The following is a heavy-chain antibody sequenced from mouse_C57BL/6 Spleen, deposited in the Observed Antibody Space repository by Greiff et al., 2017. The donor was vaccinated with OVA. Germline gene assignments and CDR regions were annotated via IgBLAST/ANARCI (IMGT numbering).Heavy chain of an antibody. V-gene: IGHV1-69*01. J-gene: IGHJ4*01. CDR1: GYTFTSSW. D-gene: IGHD4-1*01. CDR2: IDPSDSYT. Sequence: VQLQQPGAELVMPGASVKLSCKASGYTFTSSWMHWVKQRPGQGLEWIGEIDPSDSYTNYNQKFKGKSTLTVDKSSSTAYMQLSSLTSEDSAVYYCARLTGTGAMDYWGQGTSVTVSS. CDR3: ARLTGTGAMDY.